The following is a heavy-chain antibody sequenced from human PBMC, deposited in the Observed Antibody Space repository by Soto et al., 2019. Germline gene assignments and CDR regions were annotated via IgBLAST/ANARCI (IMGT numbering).Heavy chain of an antibody. J-gene: IGHJ5*02. D-gene: IGHD2-15*01. V-gene: IGHV4-39*01. CDR1: GGSLSSGSYF. CDR3: ARHRSDFWFDP. CDR2: IYYSGST. Sequence: SETLSLTCTVSGGSLSSGSYFWGWIRQPPGKGLEWIGSIYYSGSTYYNPSLKSRVTVSVDTSKNQFSLKLNSVTAADTAVYYCARHRSDFWFDPWGQGTLVTVS.